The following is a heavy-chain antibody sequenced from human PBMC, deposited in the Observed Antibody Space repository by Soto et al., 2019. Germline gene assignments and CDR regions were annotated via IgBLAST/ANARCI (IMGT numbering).Heavy chain of an antibody. CDR1: GYTFTDHG. CDR3: ARVIAARPDYGMDV. J-gene: IGHJ6*02. Sequence: QVQLVQSGGEAKKPGASVKVSCKTSGYTFTDHGLSWVRQAPGQGLEWMGWVSPFNGNTKYAQKFQGRVTMTTDTSTSTPYMELRSLRPDDTAVYYCARVIAARPDYGMDVWGQGTTVTVSS. D-gene: IGHD6-6*01. V-gene: IGHV1-18*01. CDR2: VSPFNGNT.